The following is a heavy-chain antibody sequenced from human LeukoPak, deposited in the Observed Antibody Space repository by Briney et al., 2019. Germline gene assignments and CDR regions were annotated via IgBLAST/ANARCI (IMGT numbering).Heavy chain of an antibody. CDR1: GFTFRSYA. J-gene: IGHJ3*02. V-gene: IGHV3-23*01. Sequence: SGGSLRLSCAASGFTFRSYAMSWVRQAPGKGLEWVSGINGRGGRTYYADSVKGRFAISRDNSKNTLYLQMNSLRAEDTAVYYCARITMVRGVFDAFDIWGQGTMVTVSS. CDR2: INGRGGRT. D-gene: IGHD3-10*01. CDR3: ARITMVRGVFDAFDI.